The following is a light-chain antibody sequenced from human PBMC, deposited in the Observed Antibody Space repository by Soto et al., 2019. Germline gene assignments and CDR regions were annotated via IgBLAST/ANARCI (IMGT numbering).Light chain of an antibody. CDR3: GADHATGSNFVYV. J-gene: IGLJ1*01. V-gene: IGLV9-49*02. Sequence: QPVLTQPPSTSASLGASVTLTCTLSSGYSNYKVDWYQQRPGEGPRFVMRVGTGGIVGSKGDGIPDRFSVLGSGLNRYLTIKNIQEEDESDYLCGADHATGSNFVYVFGTGTKLTVL. CDR2: VGTGGIVG. CDR1: SGYSNYK.